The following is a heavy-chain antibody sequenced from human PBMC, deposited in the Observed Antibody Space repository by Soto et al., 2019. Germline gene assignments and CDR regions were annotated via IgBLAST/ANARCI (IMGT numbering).Heavy chain of an antibody. CDR3: AKSMMATITYGTDV. J-gene: IGHJ6*02. V-gene: IGHV3-23*01. CDR2: ISGSGGST. Sequence: PGGSLRLSCAASGFTFSSYAMSWVRQAPGKGLEWVSAISGSGGSTYYADSVRGRFTISRDNSKNTLYLQLNSLRAEDTAVYYCAKSMMATITYGTDVGGEGNRFTVP. D-gene: IGHD5-12*01. CDR1: GFTFSSYA.